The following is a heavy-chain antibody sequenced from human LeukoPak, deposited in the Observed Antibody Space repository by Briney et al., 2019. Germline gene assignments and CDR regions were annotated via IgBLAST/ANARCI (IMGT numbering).Heavy chain of an antibody. CDR1: GGSISSGSYY. D-gene: IGHD5-18*01. Sequence: SETLSLTCTVSGGSISSGSYYWTWIRQPAGKGLEWIGRIYTSGSTNHNPSLKSRVTVSLDTSKNQFSLKLISVTAADTAVYFCARERTDTSMDYWGQGTLVTVSS. V-gene: IGHV4-61*02. CDR2: IYTSGST. J-gene: IGHJ4*02. CDR3: ARERTDTSMDY.